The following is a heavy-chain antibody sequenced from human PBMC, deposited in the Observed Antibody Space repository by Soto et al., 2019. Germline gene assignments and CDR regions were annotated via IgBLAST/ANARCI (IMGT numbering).Heavy chain of an antibody. J-gene: IGHJ4*02. CDR3: ARRPDGFDF. CDR1: GGTFSGSL. CDR2: INYSGVT. V-gene: IGHV4-34*01. Sequence: SETLSLTCGVYGGTFSGSLWNWIRQPPGKGLEWIGEINYSGVTNYNPSLKSRVAISVDTSKNQFSLKLSSVTAADTAIYYCARRPDGFDFWGQGTLVTVSS.